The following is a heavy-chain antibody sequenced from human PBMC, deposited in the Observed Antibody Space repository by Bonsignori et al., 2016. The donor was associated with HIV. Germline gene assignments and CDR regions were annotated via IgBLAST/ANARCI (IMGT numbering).Heavy chain of an antibody. D-gene: IGHD3-3*01. V-gene: IGHV4-59*01. J-gene: IGHJ4*02. Sequence: SETLSLTCTVSGGSISSYYWSWIRQPPGKGLEWIGYIYYSGSTNYNPSLKSRVTISVDTSKNQFSLKLSSVTAADTAVYYCAAERFLEWLFDYWGQGTLVTVSS. CDR1: GGSISSYY. CDR3: AAERFLEWLFDY. CDR2: IYYSGST.